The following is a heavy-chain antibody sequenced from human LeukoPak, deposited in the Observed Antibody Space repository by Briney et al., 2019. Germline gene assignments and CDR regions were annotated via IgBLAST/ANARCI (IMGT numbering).Heavy chain of an antibody. D-gene: IGHD3-3*01. CDR1: GGSITESY. CDR2: IYYSRST. V-gene: IGHV4-59*01. Sequence: SETLSLTCTVSGGSITESYWSWIRQSPGKGLEWIGHIYYSRSTNYNSSLKSRVTMSLDTSKNQFSLKLSSVTAADTAVYYCATGPGDFWSGYPPGFDYWGQGTLVTVSS. CDR3: ATGPGDFWSGYPPGFDY. J-gene: IGHJ4*02.